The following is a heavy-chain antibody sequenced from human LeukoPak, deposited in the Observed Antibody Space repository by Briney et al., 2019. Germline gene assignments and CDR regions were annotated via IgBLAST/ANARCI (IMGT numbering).Heavy chain of an antibody. CDR2: IYRSGSA. J-gene: IGHJ3*01. V-gene: IGHV4-38-2*01. CDR1: GYSINTGYY. CDR3: ARHYLPPGAFDV. Sequence: LETLSLTCAVSGYSINTGYYCGWIRQPPGKGLEWIGSIYRSGSAYYNPPLESRVTVSVDTSKNQFSLRLTSVTAADTAVYFCARHYLPPGAFDVWGQGTLVTVSS. D-gene: IGHD3-10*01.